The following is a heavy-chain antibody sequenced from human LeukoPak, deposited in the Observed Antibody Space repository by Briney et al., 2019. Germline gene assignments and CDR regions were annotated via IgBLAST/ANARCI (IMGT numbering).Heavy chain of an antibody. J-gene: IGHJ3*02. CDR3: ARVPGYSSLNVGAFDI. CDR2: IYYSGST. Sequence: SETLSLTCTVSGGSISSGVNYRSWIRQPPGKGLEYIGYIYYSGSTNYNPSLKSRVTISVDTSKNQFSLNLSSVTAADTAVYYCARVPGYSSLNVGAFDIWGQGTMVTVSS. CDR1: GGSISSGVNY. D-gene: IGHD6-19*01. V-gene: IGHV4-61*08.